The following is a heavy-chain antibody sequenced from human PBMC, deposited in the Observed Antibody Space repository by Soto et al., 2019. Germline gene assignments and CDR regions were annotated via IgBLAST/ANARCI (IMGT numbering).Heavy chain of an antibody. CDR2: IKSKTDGGTT. CDR1: GFTFSNAW. V-gene: IGHV3-15*07. Sequence: PGGSLRLSCAASGFTFSNAWMSWVRQAPGKGLEWVGRIKSKTDGGTTDYTAPVKGRFTISRDDSKKTLYLQMNSLKTEDTAVYYCTSDLHEYYDFWSGYYNYFDYWGQGTLVTVSS. CDR3: TSDLHEYYDFWSGYYNYFDY. D-gene: IGHD3-3*01. J-gene: IGHJ4*02.